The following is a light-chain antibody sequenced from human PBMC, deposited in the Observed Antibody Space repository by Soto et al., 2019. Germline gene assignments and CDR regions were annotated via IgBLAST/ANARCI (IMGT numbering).Light chain of an antibody. Sequence: DIVLTQSPGTLSLSPGERATLSCRASQSVSGSYLAWYQHKPGQAPRLLIYGASSRATGIPDRFSGDGSGTDFTLTISRLEPEDFVVYYCQHYGTSPTWTFGQGTKVEVK. J-gene: IGKJ1*01. CDR1: QSVSGSY. V-gene: IGKV3-20*01. CDR2: GAS. CDR3: QHYGTSPTWT.